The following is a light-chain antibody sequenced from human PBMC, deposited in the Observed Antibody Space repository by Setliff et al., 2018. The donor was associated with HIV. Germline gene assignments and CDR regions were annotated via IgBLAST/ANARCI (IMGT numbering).Light chain of an antibody. J-gene: IGLJ2*01. CDR3: SSYTHSSTLV. V-gene: IGLV2-14*03. CDR2: DVT. CDR1: NSDIGAYNY. Sequence: SVLTQPASVSGSPGQSITISCAGTNSDIGAYNYVSWYQQHPGKAPKLMIYDVTNRPSGVSNRFSGSKSGKTASLTISGLQAEDEADYYCSSYTHSSTLVFGGGTK.